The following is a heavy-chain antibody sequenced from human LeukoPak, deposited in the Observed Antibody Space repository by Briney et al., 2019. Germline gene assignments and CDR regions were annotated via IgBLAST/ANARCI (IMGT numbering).Heavy chain of an antibody. CDR1: GFTFSSYA. Sequence: GGSLRLSCAASGFTFSSYAMSWVRQAPGKGLEWVSGISWNSGSIGYADSVKGRFTISRDNAKNSLYLQMNSLRAEDTALYYCAKDRSYSGYYFDYWGQGTLVTVSS. D-gene: IGHD3-3*01. CDR2: ISWNSGSI. V-gene: IGHV3-9*01. J-gene: IGHJ4*02. CDR3: AKDRSYSGYYFDY.